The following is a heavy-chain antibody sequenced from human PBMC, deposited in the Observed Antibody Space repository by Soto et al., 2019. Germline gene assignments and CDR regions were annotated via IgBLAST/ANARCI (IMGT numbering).Heavy chain of an antibody. Sequence: QMQLVQSGPEVKKPGTSVKVSCKASGFTFTSSAVQWVRQARGQRLEWIGWIVVGSGNTNYAQKFQERVTITRDMSTSTAYMELSSLRSEDTAVYYCAADPTMVRGVINAVDIWGQGTMVTVSS. CDR1: GFTFTSSA. J-gene: IGHJ3*02. D-gene: IGHD3-10*01. V-gene: IGHV1-58*01. CDR3: AADPTMVRGVINAVDI. CDR2: IVVGSGNT.